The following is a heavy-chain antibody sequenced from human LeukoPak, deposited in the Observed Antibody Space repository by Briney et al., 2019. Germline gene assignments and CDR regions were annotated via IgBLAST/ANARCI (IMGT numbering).Heavy chain of an antibody. Sequence: GGSLRLSCAASGFTFSSYEMNWVRQAPGKGLEWVSYISSSGSTIYYADSVKGRFTISRDNAKNSLYLQMNSLRAEDTAVYYCAKESPIAVAAHWGQGTLVTVSS. D-gene: IGHD6-19*01. CDR3: AKESPIAVAAH. V-gene: IGHV3-48*03. CDR1: GFTFSSYE. CDR2: ISSSGSTI. J-gene: IGHJ4*02.